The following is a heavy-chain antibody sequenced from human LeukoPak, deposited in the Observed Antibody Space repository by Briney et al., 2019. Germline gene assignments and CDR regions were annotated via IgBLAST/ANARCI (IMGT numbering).Heavy chain of an antibody. CDR3: ARVGRALDYYYYMDV. D-gene: IGHD3-16*01. J-gene: IGHJ6*03. CDR2: INQDGGQK. V-gene: IGHV3-7*01. Sequence: GSLRLSCAASGFTISSYWMCWVRQAPGKGLEGVANINQDGGQKYYGDSVKGRFTISRDNAKNSVYLQMNSLRAEDTAVYYCARVGRALDYYYYMDVWGKGTTVTVSS. CDR1: GFTISSYW.